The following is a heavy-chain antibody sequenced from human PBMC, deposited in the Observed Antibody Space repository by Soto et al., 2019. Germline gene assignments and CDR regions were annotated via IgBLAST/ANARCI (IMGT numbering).Heavy chain of an antibody. J-gene: IGHJ5*02. D-gene: IGHD1-1*01. CDR3: TTDPEFPRENDVSWFDP. V-gene: IGHV3-15*01. Sequence: TGGSLRLSCAASGFTFSNAWMSWVRQAPGKGLEWVGRIKSKTDGGTTDYAAPVKGRFTISRDDSKNTLYLQMNSLKTEDTAVYYCTTDPEFPRENDVSWFDPWGQGTLVTVSS. CDR1: GFTFSNAW. CDR2: IKSKTDGGTT.